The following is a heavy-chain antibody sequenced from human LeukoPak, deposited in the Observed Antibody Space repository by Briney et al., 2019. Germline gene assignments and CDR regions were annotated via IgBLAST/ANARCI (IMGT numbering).Heavy chain of an antibody. V-gene: IGHV3-23*01. CDR1: EVTFSSYA. D-gene: IGHD4-23*01. CDR2: ISTSGATT. Sequence: GGSLRLSCAGSEVTFSSYAMTWVRQAPGKGLEWVSVISTSGATTYYANSVRGRFTISRDNSKNTLYLQMSSLRAEDTAIYYCAKWSRGAGNHFDYWGQGTLVTVSS. J-gene: IGHJ4*02. CDR3: AKWSRGAGNHFDY.